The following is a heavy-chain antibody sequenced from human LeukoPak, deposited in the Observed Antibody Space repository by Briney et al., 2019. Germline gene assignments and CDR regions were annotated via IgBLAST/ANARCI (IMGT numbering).Heavy chain of an antibody. CDR1: GGTFSSYA. D-gene: IGHD3-10*01. J-gene: IGHJ4*02. V-gene: IGHV1-69*13. CDR3: ALYGSGSRDY. Sequence: SVKVCCKASGGTFSSYAIRWVRQAPGQGLEWMGGIIPIFVTANYAQKFQGRGTITADESTSTGYMELSSLRSEDTAVYYCALYGSGSRDYWGQGTLVTVSS. CDR2: IIPIFVTA.